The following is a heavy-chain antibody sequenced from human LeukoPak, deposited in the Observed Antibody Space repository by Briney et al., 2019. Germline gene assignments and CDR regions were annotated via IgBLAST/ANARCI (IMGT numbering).Heavy chain of an antibody. Sequence: SVTVSCKASGGTFISYAISWVRQAPGQGLEWMGGIIPIFGTANYAQKFQGRVTITADESTSTAYMELSSLRSEDTAVYYCARGYCSGGSCYYYYGMDVWGQGTTVTVSS. V-gene: IGHV1-69*01. CDR1: GGTFISYA. CDR3: ARGYCSGGSCYYYYGMDV. D-gene: IGHD2-15*01. J-gene: IGHJ6*02. CDR2: IIPIFGTA.